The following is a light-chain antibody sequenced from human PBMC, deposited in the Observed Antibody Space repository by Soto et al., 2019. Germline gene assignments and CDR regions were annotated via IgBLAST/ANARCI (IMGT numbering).Light chain of an antibody. J-gene: IGKJ4*01. CDR3: QQRSNWPLT. Sequence: EIALTQSPATLSLSPGERPTPTCRASQSVSSYLAWYQQKPGQAPRLLIYDASNRATGIPARFSGSGSGTDFTLTISSLEPEDFAVYYCQQRSNWPLTFGGGTKVDI. CDR1: QSVSSY. V-gene: IGKV3-11*01. CDR2: DAS.